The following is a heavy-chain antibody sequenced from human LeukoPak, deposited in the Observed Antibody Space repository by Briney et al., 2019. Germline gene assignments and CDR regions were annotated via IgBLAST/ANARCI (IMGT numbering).Heavy chain of an antibody. D-gene: IGHD1-26*01. V-gene: IGHV1-2*06. CDR3: ASLYDIVGTTVDY. CDR1: GYTFTSYG. J-gene: IGHJ4*02. Sequence: HGASVKVSCKASGYTFTSYGISWVRQAPGQGLEWMGRIDPNTGGTKSAKNFQGRVTMTRDTSISTAYMALSGLRSDDTAVYYCASLYDIVGTTVDYWGQGTLVTVSS. CDR2: IDPNTGGT.